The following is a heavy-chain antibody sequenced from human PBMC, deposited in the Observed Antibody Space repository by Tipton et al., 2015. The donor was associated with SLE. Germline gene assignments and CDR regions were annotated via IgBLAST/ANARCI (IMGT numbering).Heavy chain of an antibody. CDR1: GFTFSNYA. V-gene: IGHV3-23*03. CDR2: IYSGGDIT. D-gene: IGHD3-10*01. CDR3: AKDRASVASQQFGYFFDY. J-gene: IGHJ4*02. Sequence: SLRLSCAASGFTFSNYAMSWVRQAPGKGLEWVSVIYSGGDITYYADFVKGRFTISRDNSKNTLYLQMNSLRAEDTAVYYCAKDRASVASQQFGYFFDYWGQGAQVTVSS.